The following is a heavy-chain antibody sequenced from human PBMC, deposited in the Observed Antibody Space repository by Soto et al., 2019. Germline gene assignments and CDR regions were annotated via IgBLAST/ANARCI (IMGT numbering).Heavy chain of an antibody. J-gene: IGHJ5*02. CDR1: GYLFFDYW. CDR2: IYPDDSKV. Sequence: PGESLKISCQGSGYLFFDYWIGWVRQMPGKGLEWMGIIYPDDSKVIYSSSFQGQVIFSADTSIKTAYLQWISLKASDNAVYYCARFGVPALSHNWFDVWGLGTLVTVSS. D-gene: IGHD3-16*01. V-gene: IGHV5-51*01. CDR3: ARFGVPALSHNWFDV.